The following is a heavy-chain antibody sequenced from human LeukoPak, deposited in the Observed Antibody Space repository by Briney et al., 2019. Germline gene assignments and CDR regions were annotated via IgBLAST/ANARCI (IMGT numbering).Heavy chain of an antibody. Sequence: GGSLRLSCIASGFSFADHAMSWVRQAPGKGLEWVAFVRSKNYRGTAEYAASVRGRFTISRDDSMSIAYLQMNSLETEDTAVYFCARGPIDLWLYYGMYVWGQGTTVIVSS. V-gene: IGHV3-49*04. D-gene: IGHD5-18*01. CDR3: ARGPIDLWLYYGMYV. CDR1: GFSFADHA. J-gene: IGHJ6*02. CDR2: VRSKNYRGTA.